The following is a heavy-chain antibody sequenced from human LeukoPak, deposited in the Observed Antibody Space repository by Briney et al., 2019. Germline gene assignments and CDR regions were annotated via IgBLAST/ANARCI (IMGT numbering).Heavy chain of an antibody. Sequence: GGSLRLSCAASGFTFSSSAMSWVRQAPGKGLEWVSNVSGSGRGENTYYADSVKGRFTISRDNSKNTLYLQMDILRAEDTAIYYCARGSDYDFWSGYIDFWGQGTLVTFSS. CDR3: ARGSDYDFWSGYIDF. J-gene: IGHJ4*02. CDR2: VSGSGRGENT. V-gene: IGHV3-23*01. CDR1: GFTFSSSA. D-gene: IGHD3-3*01.